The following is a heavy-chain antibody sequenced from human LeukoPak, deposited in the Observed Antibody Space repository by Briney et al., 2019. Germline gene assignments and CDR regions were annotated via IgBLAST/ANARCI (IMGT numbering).Heavy chain of an antibody. Sequence: GGSLRLSCAASGFTIRSYGMSWVRQAPGKGLQWVSSIGSDDYITYYADSVKGRFTISRDYSRNTLNLQMNSLRAEDTAVYYCAKRIAYSTRAIDYWGQGTLVTVSS. CDR2: IGSDDYIT. J-gene: IGHJ4*02. V-gene: IGHV3-23*01. D-gene: IGHD6-13*01. CDR1: GFTIRSYG. CDR3: AKRIAYSTRAIDY.